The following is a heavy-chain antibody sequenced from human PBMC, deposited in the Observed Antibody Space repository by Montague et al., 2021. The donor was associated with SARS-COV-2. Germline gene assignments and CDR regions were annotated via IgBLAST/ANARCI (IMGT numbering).Heavy chain of an antibody. V-gene: IGHV4-39*01. CDR3: ARAYCGGDCYFYWYFDL. D-gene: IGHD2-21*02. J-gene: IGHJ2*01. CDR2: IYSGST. Sequence: SETLSLTCTVSGASTNSNTYFWGWIRQPPGKGLEWIGSIYSGSTYYNPSLKSRVTISVDTSKNQFSLKLNSVTAADTAVYYCARAYCGGDCYFYWYFDLWGRGTLVTVSS. CDR1: GASTNSNTYF.